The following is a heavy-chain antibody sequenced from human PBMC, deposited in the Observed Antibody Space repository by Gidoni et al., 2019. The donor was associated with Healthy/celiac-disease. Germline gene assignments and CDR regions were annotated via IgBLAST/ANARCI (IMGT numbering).Heavy chain of an antibody. V-gene: IGHV3-21*01. D-gene: IGHD3-10*01. Sequence: QAPGKGLEWVSSISSSSSYIYYADSVKGRFTISRDNAKNSLYLQMNSLRAEDTAVYSCARALAPHYYGSGSYRDYWGQGTLVTFSS. CDR2: ISSSSSYI. CDR3: ARALAPHYYGSGSYRDY. J-gene: IGHJ4*02.